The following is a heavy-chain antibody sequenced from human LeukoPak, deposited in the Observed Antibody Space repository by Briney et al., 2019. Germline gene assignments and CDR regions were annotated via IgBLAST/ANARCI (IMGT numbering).Heavy chain of an antibody. V-gene: IGHV1-58*02. J-gene: IGHJ5*02. CDR3: AAQRGASLHDFWSTRLFDP. CDR1: GFTFHTSA. CDR2: IVLGSGNT. Sequence: GTSVKVSCKASGFTFHTSAMQWVRQARGQRLEWIGWIVLGSGNTVYSHKFHDRVIITRDMSTSTVYMELDSLGSEDTAVYYCAAQRGASLHDFWSTRLFDPWGQGTLVTASS. D-gene: IGHD3-3*01.